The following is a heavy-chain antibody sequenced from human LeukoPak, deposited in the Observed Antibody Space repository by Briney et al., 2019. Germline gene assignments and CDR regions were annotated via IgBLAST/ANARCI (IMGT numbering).Heavy chain of an antibody. Sequence: TGRSLRLSCAASGFTFSGFSMSWVRQSPTKGLEWVANIKQDGSERYYVDSVKGRFTISRDNAKNSLSLQMNNLRVEDTAVYYCARAGSHWHYVYWGQGTVVTVSS. CDR3: ARAGSHWHYVY. CDR1: GFTFSGFS. J-gene: IGHJ4*02. V-gene: IGHV3-7*01. D-gene: IGHD3-10*01. CDR2: IKQDGSER.